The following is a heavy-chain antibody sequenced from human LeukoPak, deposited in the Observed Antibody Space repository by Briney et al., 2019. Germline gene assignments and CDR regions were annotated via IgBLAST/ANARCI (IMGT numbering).Heavy chain of an antibody. CDR1: GYSISSGYY. J-gene: IGHJ4*02. D-gene: IGHD3-16*01. CDR3: ARGGDYVWGSYQLPYDY. Sequence: SETLSLTCTVSGYSISSGYYWGWIRQPPGKGLEWIGEINHSGSTNYNPSLKSRVTISVDTSKNQFSLKLSSVTAADTAVYYCARGGDYVWGSYQLPYDYWGQGTLVTVSS. CDR2: INHSGST. V-gene: IGHV4-38-2*02.